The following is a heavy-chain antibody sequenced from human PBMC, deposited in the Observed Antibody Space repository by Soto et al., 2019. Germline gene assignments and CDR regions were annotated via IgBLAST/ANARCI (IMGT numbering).Heavy chain of an antibody. CDR3: ARGPRGVYGNDY. D-gene: IGHD2-8*02. J-gene: IGHJ4*02. V-gene: IGHV3-74*01. CDR1: GFTFSNDW. Sequence: EVQLVESGGGLVQPGGSLRLSCAASGFTFSNDWMHWVRQAAGKGLVWVSRINMDGSSTNYADSVKDRFTISRDNAKNTLYLTMNSLRVDDTAIYFCARGPRGVYGNDYWGQGALVTVSS. CDR2: INMDGSST.